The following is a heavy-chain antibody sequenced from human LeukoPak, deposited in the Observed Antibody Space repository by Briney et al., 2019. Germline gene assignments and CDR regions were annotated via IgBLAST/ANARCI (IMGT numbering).Heavy chain of an antibody. V-gene: IGHV4-34*01. CDR1: GGSFSGYY. J-gene: IGHJ4*02. CDR2: INHSGGT. Sequence: PSETLSLTCAVYGGSFSGYYWSWIRQPPGKGLEWIGEINHSGGTNYNPSLKSRVTISVDTSKNQFSLKLSSVTAADTAVYYCARVREYYDSSGYYYWGQGTLVTVSS. CDR3: ARVREYYDSSGYYY. D-gene: IGHD3-22*01.